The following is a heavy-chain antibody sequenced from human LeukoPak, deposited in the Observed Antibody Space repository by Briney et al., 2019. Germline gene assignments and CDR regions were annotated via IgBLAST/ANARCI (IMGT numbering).Heavy chain of an antibody. Sequence: SGTLSLTCTVSGGSISSGSYYWSWIRQPAGKGLEWIGRIYTSGSTNYNPSLKSRVTISVDTSKNQFSLKLSSVTAADTAVYYCARDADILTGYYLDYWGQGTLVTVSS. CDR3: ARDADILTGYYLDY. CDR1: GGSISSGSYY. D-gene: IGHD3-9*01. V-gene: IGHV4-61*02. CDR2: IYTSGST. J-gene: IGHJ4*02.